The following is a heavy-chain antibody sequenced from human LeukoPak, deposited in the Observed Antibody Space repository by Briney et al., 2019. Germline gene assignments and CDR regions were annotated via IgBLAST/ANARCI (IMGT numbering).Heavy chain of an antibody. Sequence: PGGSLRLFCAASGFTFSDYYMSWIRQAPGKGLEWVSYISSSGSTIYYADSVKGRFTISRDNAKNSLYLQMNSLRAEDTAVYYCARDRFEGATLDYWGQGTLVTVSS. CDR1: GFTFSDYY. D-gene: IGHD1-26*01. CDR2: ISSSGSTI. V-gene: IGHV3-11*04. J-gene: IGHJ4*02. CDR3: ARDRFEGATLDY.